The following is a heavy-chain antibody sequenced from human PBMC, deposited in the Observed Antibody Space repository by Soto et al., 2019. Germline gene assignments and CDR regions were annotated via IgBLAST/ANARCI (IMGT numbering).Heavy chain of an antibody. CDR2: FYYSEST. Sequence: PSDTVSLTCTVSGCSSSSGPYSWGCFRQPPGKGLDWIGTFYYSESTHYNPSLESRVTISVDTSKNQFSLKVSFVTAADTAVYYCAKGGSGSYSNAFDIWGQGTMVT. CDR1: GCSSSSGPYS. CDR3: AKGGSGSYSNAFDI. V-gene: IGHV4-39*01. D-gene: IGHD3-10*01. J-gene: IGHJ3*02.